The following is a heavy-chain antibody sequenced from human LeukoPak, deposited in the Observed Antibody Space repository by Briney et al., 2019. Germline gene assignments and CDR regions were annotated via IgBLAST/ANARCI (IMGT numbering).Heavy chain of an antibody. CDR2: IYYSGST. CDR3: ARWKQQLPKMAFDI. J-gene: IGHJ3*02. V-gene: IGHV4-39*01. CDR1: GDSSSSGSYY. D-gene: IGHD6-13*01. Sequence: SETLSLTCIVSGDSSSSGSYYWGWIRQPPGKGLEWIGSIYYSGSTYYNPSLKSRVTISVDTSKNQFSLKLSSVTASDTAVYYCARWKQQLPKMAFDIWGQGTMVTVSS.